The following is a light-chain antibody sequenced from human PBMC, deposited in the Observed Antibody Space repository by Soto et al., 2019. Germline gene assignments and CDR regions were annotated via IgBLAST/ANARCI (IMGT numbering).Light chain of an antibody. J-gene: IGLJ3*02. Sequence: QSVLTQPPSVSGAPGQRVTISCPGGSSNIGAGYDVHWYQQLPGTAPKLLIYGNSNRPSGVPDRFSGSKSGTSASLAITGLRAEDEADYYCQSYDSSLSGWVFGGGTKLTVL. V-gene: IGLV1-40*01. CDR1: SSNIGAGYD. CDR2: GNS. CDR3: QSYDSSLSGWV.